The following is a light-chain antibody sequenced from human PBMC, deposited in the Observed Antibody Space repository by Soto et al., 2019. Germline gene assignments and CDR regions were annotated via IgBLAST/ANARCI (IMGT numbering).Light chain of an antibody. Sequence: QSALTQPASVSGSPGQSITISCTGTSSDGGGYNYVSWYQQHPVKAPKLMIYDVTNRPSGVSDRFSGSKSGNTASLTISGLQAEDEADYYCSSYTSSSTPYVFGPGTKVTVL. CDR1: SSDGGGYNY. J-gene: IGLJ1*01. CDR3: SSYTSSSTPYV. CDR2: DVT. V-gene: IGLV2-14*01.